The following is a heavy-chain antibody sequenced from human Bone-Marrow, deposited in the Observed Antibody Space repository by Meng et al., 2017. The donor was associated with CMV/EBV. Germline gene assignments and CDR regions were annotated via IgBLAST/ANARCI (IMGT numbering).Heavy chain of an antibody. J-gene: IGHJ6*02. CDR1: GFSFSSCA. D-gene: IGHD7-27*01. CDR2: ISYDGNNN. Sequence: GESLKICCAASGFSFSSCARHWVRQAQGKVLEWVAVISYDGNNNYYADSVKGRFTISRDNCKTTMYLRRNSLRVEDTAVYYCAEILTGGNYGLDVWGQGTTVTVSS. CDR3: AEILTGGNYGLDV. V-gene: IGHV3-30-3*01.